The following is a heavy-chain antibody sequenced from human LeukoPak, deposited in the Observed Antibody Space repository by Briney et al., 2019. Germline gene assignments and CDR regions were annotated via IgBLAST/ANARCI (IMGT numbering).Heavy chain of an antibody. CDR1: GGSISSGSYY. V-gene: IGHV4-61*02. J-gene: IGHJ4*02. CDR3: AREAVLGGFDY. CDR2: IYTSGST. D-gene: IGHD2/OR15-2a*01. Sequence: SETLSLTCTVSGGSISSGSYYWSWIRQPAGKGLEWIGRIYTSGSTYYNPSLKSRVTISGDTSKNQFSLRLSSVTAADTAVYYCAREAVLGGFDYWGQGTLVTVSS.